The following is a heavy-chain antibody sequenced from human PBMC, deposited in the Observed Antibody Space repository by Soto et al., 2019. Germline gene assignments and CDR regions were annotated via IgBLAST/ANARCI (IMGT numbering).Heavy chain of an antibody. D-gene: IGHD3-10*01. V-gene: IGHV4-31*03. CDR3: ARVWGGAFDI. CDR2: NYYSGIT. J-gene: IGHJ3*02. Sequence: SETLSLSCTVSGGSISSGGYYWTWIRQHPGKGLEWIGYNYYSGITYYNPSLNSRVTISLDTSKNQFSLKLSSVTAADTAVYYCARVWGGAFDIWGQGTMVIVSS. CDR1: GGSISSGGYY.